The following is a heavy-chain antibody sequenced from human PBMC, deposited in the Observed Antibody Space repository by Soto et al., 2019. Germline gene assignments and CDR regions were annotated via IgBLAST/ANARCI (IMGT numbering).Heavy chain of an antibody. CDR2: ISAYNGNT. Sequence: ASVKVSCKASGYTFTSYGISWVRQAPGQGLEWMGWISAYNGNTNYAQKLQGRVTMTTDTSTSTAYMELRSLRSDDTAVYYCARTRPIWFGELFPISDYWGQGTLVTVSS. D-gene: IGHD3-10*01. J-gene: IGHJ4*02. CDR1: GYTFTSYG. V-gene: IGHV1-18*01. CDR3: ARTRPIWFGELFPISDY.